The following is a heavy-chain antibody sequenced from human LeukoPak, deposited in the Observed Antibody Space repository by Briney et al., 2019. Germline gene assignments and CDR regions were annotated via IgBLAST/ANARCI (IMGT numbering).Heavy chain of an antibody. D-gene: IGHD5-18*01. CDR3: ARVSEGYSYGLDY. CDR1: GFTVSGNY. Sequence: GGSLRLSCAASGFTVSGNYMSWVRQAPGKGLEWVSVIYSGGSTYYADSVKGRFTISRDNSKNTLYLQMNSLRAEDTAVYYCARVSEGYSYGLDYWGQGTLVTVSS. CDR2: IYSGGST. J-gene: IGHJ4*02. V-gene: IGHV3-66*01.